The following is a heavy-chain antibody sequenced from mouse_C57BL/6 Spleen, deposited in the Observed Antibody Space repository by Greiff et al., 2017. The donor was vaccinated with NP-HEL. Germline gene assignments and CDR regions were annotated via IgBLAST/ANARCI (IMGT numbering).Heavy chain of an antibody. D-gene: IGHD2-1*01. CDR3: ARARGFGNYVPFDY. Sequence: QVQLQQPGAELVMPGASVKLSCKASGYTFTSYWMHWVKQRPGQGLEWIGEIDPSDSYTNYNQKFKGKSTLTVDKSSSTAYMQLSSLTSEDSAVYYCARARGFGNYVPFDYWGQGTTLTVSS. CDR1: GYTFTSYW. J-gene: IGHJ2*01. CDR2: IDPSDSYT. V-gene: IGHV1-69*01.